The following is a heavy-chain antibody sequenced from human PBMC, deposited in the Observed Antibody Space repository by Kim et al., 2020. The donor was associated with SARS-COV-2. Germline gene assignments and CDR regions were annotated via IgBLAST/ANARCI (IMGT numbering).Heavy chain of an antibody. D-gene: IGHD6-6*01. Sequence: GSVKGRFTISRDDSKSIAYLQLHSLKTEDTAVYYCARDIAARFRPNYFDYWGQGTLVTVSA. J-gene: IGHJ4*02. V-gene: IGHV3-49*02. CDR3: ARDIAARFRPNYFDY.